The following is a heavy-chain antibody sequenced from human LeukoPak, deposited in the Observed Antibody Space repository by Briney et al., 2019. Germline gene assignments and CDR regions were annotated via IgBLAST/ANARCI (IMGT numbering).Heavy chain of an antibody. CDR2: IYYSGST. CDR1: GGSISSYY. V-gene: IGHV4-59*01. Sequence: SETLSLTCTVSGGSISSYYWSWIRQPPGMGLEWIGYIYYSGSTNYNPSLKSRVTISVDTSKNQFSLKLSSVTAADTAVYYCARSFGGHFDYWGQGTLVTVSS. J-gene: IGHJ4*02. D-gene: IGHD2-15*01. CDR3: ARSFGGHFDY.